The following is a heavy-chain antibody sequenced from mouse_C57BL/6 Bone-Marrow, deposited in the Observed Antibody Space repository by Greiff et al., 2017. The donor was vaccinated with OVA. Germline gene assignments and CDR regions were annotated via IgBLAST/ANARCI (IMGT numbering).Heavy chain of an antibody. Sequence: QVQLQQSGAELARPGASVKLSCKASGYTFTSYGISWVKQRTGQGLEWIGEIYPRSGNTYYNEKFKGKATLTADKSSSTAYMELRSLTSEDSAVYFCARAPFTTVVATRYFDVWGTGTMVTVSS. CDR2: IYPRSGNT. CDR1: GYTFTSYG. J-gene: IGHJ1*03. V-gene: IGHV1-81*01. CDR3: ARAPFTTVVATRYFDV. D-gene: IGHD1-1*01.